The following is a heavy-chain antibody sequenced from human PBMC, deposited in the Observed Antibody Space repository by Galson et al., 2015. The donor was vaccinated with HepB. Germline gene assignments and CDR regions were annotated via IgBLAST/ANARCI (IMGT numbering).Heavy chain of an antibody. CDR1: GYTFTGYY. Sequence: SVKVSCKASGYTFTGYYMHWVRQAPGQGLEWMGWINPNSGGTNYAQKFQGRVTMTRDTSISTAYMELSRLRSDDTAVYYCAREGQEGLPDDFWSGYYSFDYWGQGTLVTVSS. CDR2: INPNSGGT. CDR3: AREGQEGLPDDFWSGYYSFDY. V-gene: IGHV1-2*02. D-gene: IGHD3-3*01. J-gene: IGHJ4*02.